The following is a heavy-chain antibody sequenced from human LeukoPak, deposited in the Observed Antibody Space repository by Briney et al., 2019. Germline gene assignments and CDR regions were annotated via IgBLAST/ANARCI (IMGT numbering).Heavy chain of an antibody. D-gene: IGHD3-16*02. J-gene: IGHJ4*02. V-gene: IGHV3-23*01. CDR2: ISGSGGCT. Sequence: GGSLRLSCAASGFTFSSYAMSWVRQAPGKGLEWVSAISGSGGCTYYADSVKGRFTISRDNSKNTLYLQMNSLRAEDTAVYYCAYDYVWGSYPEYYFDYWGQGTLVTVPS. CDR3: AYDYVWGSYPEYYFDY. CDR1: GFTFSSYA.